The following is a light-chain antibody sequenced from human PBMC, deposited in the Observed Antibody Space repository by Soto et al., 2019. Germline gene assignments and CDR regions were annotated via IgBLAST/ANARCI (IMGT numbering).Light chain of an antibody. Sequence: QAVVTQPPSVSGAPGQRVTISCTGSSSNIGAGYDVHWHQQLPGTAPKLLIYSNTNRPSGVPDRFSGSRSGTSASLAITGVQAEDEAYYYCQAYDSGLSGSVLFGGGTKLTVL. V-gene: IGLV1-40*01. CDR2: SNT. CDR3: QAYDSGLSGSVL. CDR1: SSNIGAGYD. J-gene: IGLJ2*01.